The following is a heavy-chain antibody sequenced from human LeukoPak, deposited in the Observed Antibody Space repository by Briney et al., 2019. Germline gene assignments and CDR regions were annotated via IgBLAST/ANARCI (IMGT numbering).Heavy chain of an antibody. Sequence: GGSLRLSCAASGFTFSSYSMNWVRQAPGKGLEWVSYISSSSSTIYYADSVKGRFTISRDNAKNSLYLQMNGLRAEDTAVYYCAGDRLSLDYWGQGTLVTVSS. CDR1: GFTFSSYS. CDR2: ISSSSSTI. V-gene: IGHV3-48*01. J-gene: IGHJ4*02. D-gene: IGHD2-21*01. CDR3: AGDRLSLDY.